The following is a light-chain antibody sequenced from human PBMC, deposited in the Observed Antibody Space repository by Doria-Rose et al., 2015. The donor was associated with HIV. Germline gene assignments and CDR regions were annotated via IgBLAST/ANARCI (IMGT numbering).Light chain of an antibody. CDR3: QQTYSFPYS. CDR2: TAT. Sequence: DVQLTQSPSSLSASVGDRVTITCRASQGITSNLNWYQQKAGNAPKLLIFTATTLQSGVPSRFSGGGSGTDFTLTISSLQPEDFATYYCQQTYSFPYSFVQGTKLDIE. V-gene: IGKV1-39*01. J-gene: IGKJ2*01. CDR1: QGITSN.